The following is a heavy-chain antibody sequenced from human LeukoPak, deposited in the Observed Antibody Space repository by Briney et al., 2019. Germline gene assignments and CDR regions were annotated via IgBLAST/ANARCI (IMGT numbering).Heavy chain of an antibody. CDR1: GGTFSSYA. Sequence: SVKVSCKASGGTFSSYAIGWVRQAPGQGLEWMGGIIPIFGTANYAQKFQGRVTITADESTSTAYMELSSLRPEDTAVYYCARVYDGGHLNWYFDLWGRGTLVTVSS. J-gene: IGHJ2*01. CDR3: ARVYDGGHLNWYFDL. V-gene: IGHV1-69*13. D-gene: IGHD4-23*01. CDR2: IIPIFGTA.